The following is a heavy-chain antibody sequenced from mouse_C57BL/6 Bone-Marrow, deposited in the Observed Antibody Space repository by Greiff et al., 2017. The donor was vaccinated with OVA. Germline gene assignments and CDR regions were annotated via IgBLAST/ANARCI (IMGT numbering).Heavy chain of an antibody. D-gene: IGHD1-1*01. J-gene: IGHJ1*03. CDR1: GYTSTSYW. CDR3: ARDTTVVPDWYFDV. Sequence: QVQLQQPGAELVRPGTSVKLSCKASGYTSTSYWMHWVKQRPGQGLEWIGVIDPSDSYTNYNQKFKGKATLTVDTSSSTAYMQLSSLTSEDSAVYYCARDTTVVPDWYFDVWGTGTTVTVSS. V-gene: IGHV1-59*01. CDR2: IDPSDSYT.